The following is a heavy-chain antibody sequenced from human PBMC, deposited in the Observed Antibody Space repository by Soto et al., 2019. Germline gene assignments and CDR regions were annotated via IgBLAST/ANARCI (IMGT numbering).Heavy chain of an antibody. V-gene: IGHV3-23*01. Sequence: GGSLRLSCAAPGFTFSSYAMSWVRQAPGKGLEWVSAISGSGGSTYYADSVKGRFTISRDNSKNTLYLQMNSLRAEDTAVYYCAKGDYYDSSGYLSYWGQGTLVTVSS. CDR2: ISGSGGST. CDR1: GFTFSSYA. D-gene: IGHD3-22*01. J-gene: IGHJ4*02. CDR3: AKGDYYDSSGYLSY.